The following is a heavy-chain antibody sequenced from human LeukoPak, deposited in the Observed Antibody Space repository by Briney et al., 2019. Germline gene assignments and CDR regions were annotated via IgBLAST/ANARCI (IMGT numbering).Heavy chain of an antibody. Sequence: GASVKVSYKPSRGIFSSYAIIRGLEAPGPGGRGRGGFIPIFCTANYPQKFQGSVTITADKSTSTAYMELSSLRSEDTAVYYCAGIGLWYAFDIWGQGTMVTVSS. CDR2: FIPIFCTA. CDR1: RGIFSSYA. V-gene: IGHV1-69*06. J-gene: IGHJ3*02. D-gene: IGHD5-18*01. CDR3: AGIGLWYAFDI.